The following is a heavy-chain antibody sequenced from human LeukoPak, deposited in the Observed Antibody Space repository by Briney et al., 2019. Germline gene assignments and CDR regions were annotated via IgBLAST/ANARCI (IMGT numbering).Heavy chain of an antibody. J-gene: IGHJ5*02. Sequence: GGSLRLSCAASGFTFSDYYMSWIRQAPGKGLEWVSYISSSGSTIYYADSVKGRFTISRDNAKNSLYLQMNSLRAEDTAVYYCVRDGEGVAISVNYWFDPWGQGTLVTVSS. CDR3: VRDGEGVAISVNYWFDP. CDR2: ISSSGSTI. V-gene: IGHV3-11*01. CDR1: GFTFSDYY. D-gene: IGHD3-10*01.